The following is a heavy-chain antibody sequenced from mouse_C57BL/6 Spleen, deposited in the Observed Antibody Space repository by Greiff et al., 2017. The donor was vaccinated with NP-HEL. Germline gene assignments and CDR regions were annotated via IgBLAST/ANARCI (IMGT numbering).Heavy chain of an antibody. V-gene: IGHV14-4*01. D-gene: IGHD1-1*01. Sequence: EVQLQQSGAELVRPGASVKLSCTASGFNIKDDYMHWVKQRPEQGLEWIGWIDPENGDTEYASKFQGKATITADTSSNTAYLQLSSLTSEDTAVYYCTTPRSTVVDCAMDYWGQGTSVTVSS. CDR1: GFNIKDDY. CDR3: TTPRSTVVDCAMDY. J-gene: IGHJ4*01. CDR2: IDPENGDT.